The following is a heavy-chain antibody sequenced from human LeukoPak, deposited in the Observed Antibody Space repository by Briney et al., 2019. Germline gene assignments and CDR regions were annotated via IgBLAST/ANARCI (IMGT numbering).Heavy chain of an antibody. Sequence: PGGSLRLAWAASGFTFSAYSMNWARQAPGKALEWISFIDRGGGATYYAYSVKGRFTISRDNAKNSLYLQMNGLRDEDTADYYCARVGFAGSSGGDYWGQGTLVTVSS. V-gene: IGHV3-48*02. CDR3: ARVGFAGSSGGDY. CDR2: IDRGGGAT. CDR1: GFTFSAYS. D-gene: IGHD2-15*01. J-gene: IGHJ4*02.